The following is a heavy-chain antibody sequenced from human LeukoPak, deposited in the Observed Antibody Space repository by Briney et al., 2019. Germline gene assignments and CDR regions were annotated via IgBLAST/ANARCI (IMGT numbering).Heavy chain of an antibody. CDR1: GFTFSRNA. Sequence: NTGGSLRLSCAASGFTFSRNAMNWVRQAPGKGLEWVSFISSSSNYMSYADSVKGRFTISRDNAKNSLYLQMNSLRAEDTAVYYCARSLDSSNNYFDYWGQGTLVTASA. D-gene: IGHD6-13*01. V-gene: IGHV3-21*01. CDR2: ISSSSNYM. J-gene: IGHJ4*02. CDR3: ARSLDSSNNYFDY.